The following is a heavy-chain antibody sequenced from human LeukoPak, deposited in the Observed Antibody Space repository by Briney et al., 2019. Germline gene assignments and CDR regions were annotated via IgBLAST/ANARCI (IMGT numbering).Heavy chain of an antibody. CDR1: GYTFTSYE. Sequence: GASVKVSCKASGYTFTSYEISWVRQAPGQGLEWMGWISTYNDNTHYAQKLQGRVTMTTDTSTSAVYMELKSLRSDDTAVYYCARIQSRIIAARPGNPAFDYWGRGTLVTVSS. D-gene: IGHD6-6*01. CDR3: ARIQSRIIAARPGNPAFDY. J-gene: IGHJ4*02. CDR2: ISTYNDNT. V-gene: IGHV1-18*01.